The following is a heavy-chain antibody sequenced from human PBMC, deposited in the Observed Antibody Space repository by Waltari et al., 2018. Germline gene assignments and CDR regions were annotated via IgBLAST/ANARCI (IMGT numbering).Heavy chain of an antibody. CDR1: GYTFTSYY. CDR2: INPSGGST. CDR3: ASHSGYDPYYYYGMDV. D-gene: IGHD5-12*01. V-gene: IGHV1-46*01. J-gene: IGHJ6*02. Sequence: QVQLVQSGAEVKKPGASVKVSCKASGYTFTSYYMHWVRQAPGQGLEWMGIINPSGGSTSYAKKFQGRVTMTRDTSTSTVYMELSSLRSEDTAVYYCASHSGYDPYYYYGMDVWGQGTTVTVSS.